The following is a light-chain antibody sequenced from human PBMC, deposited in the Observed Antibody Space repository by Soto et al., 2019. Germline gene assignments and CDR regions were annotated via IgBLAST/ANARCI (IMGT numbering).Light chain of an antibody. CDR3: GSHRSGNRSI. CDR2: ETT. Sequence: QSVLTQPASVSGSPGQSVTIFCTGTSTDIGSYNLVSWYQQPPGKAPRLLIYETTKRPSGVSNRFSGSKSGNAASLTISGLQAEDEAVYNCGSHRSGNRSIFGGGTQVTVL. V-gene: IGLV2-23*01. J-gene: IGLJ2*01. CDR1: STDIGSYNL.